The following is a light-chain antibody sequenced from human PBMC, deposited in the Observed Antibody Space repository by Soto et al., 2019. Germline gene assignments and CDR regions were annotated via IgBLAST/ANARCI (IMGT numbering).Light chain of an antibody. Sequence: DIVMTQSPLSLPVTPGEPASISCRSSQSLLQTNGNTYLDWYLQKPGQSPELLISLATNRASGVPDRFSGSGSGTDFTLKISRVEAEDVGVYYCMQAKQTPLTFGGGTKVDIK. V-gene: IGKV2-28*01. J-gene: IGKJ4*01. CDR1: QSLLQTNGNTY. CDR2: LAT. CDR3: MQAKQTPLT.